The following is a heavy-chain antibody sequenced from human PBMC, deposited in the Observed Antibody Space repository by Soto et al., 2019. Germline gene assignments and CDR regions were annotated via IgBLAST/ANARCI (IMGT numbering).Heavy chain of an antibody. CDR3: ARGGSSLRYYYYYGMDV. J-gene: IGHJ6*02. Sequence: ASGKVSCKASGYTFTSYAMHWVRQAPGQRLEWMGWINAGNGDTKYSQKFRGRVTITRDTSASTAYMELSSLRSEDTAVYYCARGGSSLRYYYYYGMDVWGPGTTVTVSS. V-gene: IGHV1-3*01. D-gene: IGHD6-6*01. CDR1: GYTFTSYA. CDR2: INAGNGDT.